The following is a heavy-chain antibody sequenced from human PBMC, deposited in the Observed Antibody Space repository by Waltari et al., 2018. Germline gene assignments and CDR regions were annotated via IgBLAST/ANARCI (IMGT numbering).Heavy chain of an antibody. CDR2: ISMDGSIV. D-gene: IGHD6-19*01. V-gene: IGHV3-74*01. CDR3: VTTGVAGFY. Sequence: EVQLVESGGGLVQPGGSLRLSCAAYGFTFSHSWMYWVRQSPGKGLVWVSRISMDGSIVNYADSVEGRFTISRDNAKSTLFLQMNSLRVDDTALYYCVTTGVAGFYWGQGTRVTVSS. CDR1: GFTFSHSW. J-gene: IGHJ4*02.